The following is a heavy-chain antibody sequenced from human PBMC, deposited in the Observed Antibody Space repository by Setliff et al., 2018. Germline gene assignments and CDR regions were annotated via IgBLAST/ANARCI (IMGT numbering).Heavy chain of an antibody. CDR3: ARARQYCSSRTCYSSYFYYYGMDV. CDR1: GGSFNSYY. V-gene: IGHV4-34*01. J-gene: IGHJ6*02. Sequence: SSETLSLTCALYGGSFNSYYWSWIRQPPRKGLEWIGEIKHSGSTNSNPSFKSRVTISVDTSKNQSSLKLSSVTAADTAVYYCARARQYCSSRTCYSSYFYYYGMDVWGQGTTVTVSS. CDR2: IKHSGST. D-gene: IGHD2-2*02.